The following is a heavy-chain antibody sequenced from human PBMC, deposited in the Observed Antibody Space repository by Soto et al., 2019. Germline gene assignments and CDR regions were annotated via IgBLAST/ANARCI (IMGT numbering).Heavy chain of an antibody. CDR3: VARLAASGLNCLDP. J-gene: IGHJ5*02. CDR1: GGSISEKY. Sequence: SETLSLTCIVSGGSISEKYWNWVRQPPGKGLEWIGLIFANGHTDYNPSLKSRVTMSVDASKNQFSLRLTSMTAADTAVYYCVARLAASGLNCLDPSGRGTLFTLYS. D-gene: IGHD6-13*01. V-gene: IGHV4-4*07. CDR2: IFANGHT.